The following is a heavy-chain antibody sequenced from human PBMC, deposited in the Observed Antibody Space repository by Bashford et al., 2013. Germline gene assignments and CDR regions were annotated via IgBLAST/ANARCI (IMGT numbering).Heavy chain of an antibody. CDR3: ARNSSSWYPLNNYYGMDV. J-gene: IGHJ6*02. CDR1: GGSISTYY. V-gene: IGHV4-59*01. D-gene: IGHD6-13*01. CDR2: IFYSGST. Sequence: SETLSLTCSVSGGSISTYYWSWIRQPPGKGLEWIGNIFYSGSTNYNPSLKHRVTISVDTSNNQFSLTLSSVTAADTATYYCARNSSSWYPLNNYYGMDVWGLGTTVTVSS.